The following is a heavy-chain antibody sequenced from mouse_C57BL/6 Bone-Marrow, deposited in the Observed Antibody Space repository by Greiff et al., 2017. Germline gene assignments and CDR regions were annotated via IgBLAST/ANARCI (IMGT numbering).Heavy chain of an antibody. J-gene: IGHJ1*03. D-gene: IGHD2-4*01. CDR2: IWSDGST. CDR3: ARGYYDYDWYFDV. CDR1: GFSLTSYG. Sequence: VKVVESGPGLVAPSQSLSITCTVSGFSLTSYGVHWVRQPPGKGLEWLVVIWSDGSTTYNSALKSRLSISKDNSKSQVFLKMNSLQTDDTAMYYCARGYYDYDWYFDVWGTGTTVTVSS. V-gene: IGHV2-6*03.